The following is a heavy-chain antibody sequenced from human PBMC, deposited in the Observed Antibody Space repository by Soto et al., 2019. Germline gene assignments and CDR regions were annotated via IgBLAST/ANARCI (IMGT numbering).Heavy chain of an antibody. Sequence: QVQLVESGGGVVQPGRSLRLSCSASGFSFSNNGMHWVRQAPGKGLEWVAVIWYDGSKKHYGDPVRGRFTISRDDSKNTVYLQMDSLRVEDTAVYFCARDAGKGVAPDYWGQGTLVTVSS. D-gene: IGHD6-19*01. CDR1: GFSFSNNG. CDR2: IWYDGSKK. CDR3: ARDAGKGVAPDY. V-gene: IGHV3-33*01. J-gene: IGHJ4*02.